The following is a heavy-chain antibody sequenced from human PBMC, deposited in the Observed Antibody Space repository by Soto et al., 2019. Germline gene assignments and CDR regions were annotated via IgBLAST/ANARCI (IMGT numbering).Heavy chain of an antibody. D-gene: IGHD3-3*01. CDR2: INPNSGGA. V-gene: IGHV1-2*02. CDR1: GYTFTGYY. Sequence: GASVKVSCKASGYTFTGYYMHWVRQAPGQGLEWMGWINPNSGGANYAQKFQGRVTMTRDTSISTAYMELSRLRSDDTAVYYCARSPYYDFWSGYQTPRKKERWFDPWGHGTLVTVSS. CDR3: ARSPYYDFWSGYQTPRKKERWFDP. J-gene: IGHJ5*02.